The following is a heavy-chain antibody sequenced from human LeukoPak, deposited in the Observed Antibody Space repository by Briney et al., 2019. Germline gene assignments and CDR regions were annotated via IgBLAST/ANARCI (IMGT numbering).Heavy chain of an antibody. CDR2: IYYSGST. CDR3: ARVGVAVAGHVGYFDY. V-gene: IGHV4-30-4*01. Sequence: SETLSLTCTVSGGSISSGDYYWSWIRQPPGKGLEWIGYIYYSGSTYCNPSLKSRVTISVDTSKNQFSLKLSSVTAADTAVYYCARVGVAVAGHVGYFDYWGQGTLVTVSS. CDR1: GGSISSGDYY. D-gene: IGHD6-19*01. J-gene: IGHJ4*02.